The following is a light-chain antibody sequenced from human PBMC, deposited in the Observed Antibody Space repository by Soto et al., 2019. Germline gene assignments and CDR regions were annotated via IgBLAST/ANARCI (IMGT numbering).Light chain of an antibody. V-gene: IGKV1-39*01. Sequence: IQVTQSPSSLYASVGDRVTIACRASQAIRTALGWYQQKPGKVPKLLIYAASILQSGVPSRFSGSGSGTDFTLTISSLQPEDFATYYCQQSYSTWTFGQGTKVDIK. CDR2: AAS. CDR1: QAIRTA. CDR3: QQSYSTWT. J-gene: IGKJ1*01.